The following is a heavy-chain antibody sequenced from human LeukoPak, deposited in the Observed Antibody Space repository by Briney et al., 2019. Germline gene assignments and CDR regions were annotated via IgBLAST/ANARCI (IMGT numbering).Heavy chain of an antibody. D-gene: IGHD3-22*01. CDR2: IYYSGST. CDR3: ARADYYDSSCFDY. CDR1: GGSISSYY. Sequence: PETLSLTCTVSGGSISSYYWSWIRQPPGKGLEWIGYIYYSGSTNYNPSLKSRVTISVDTSKNQFSLKLSSVTAADTAVYYCARADYYDSSCFDYWGQGTLVTVSS. J-gene: IGHJ4*02. V-gene: IGHV4-59*01.